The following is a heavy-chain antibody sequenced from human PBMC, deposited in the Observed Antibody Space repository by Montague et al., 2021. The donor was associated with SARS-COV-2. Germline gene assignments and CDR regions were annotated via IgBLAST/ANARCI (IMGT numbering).Heavy chain of an antibody. J-gene: IGHJ6*02. CDR1: GGSITSFY. Sequence: SETLSLTCTVSGGSITSFYWCWIRQSPAAGLERNGDICPCWSANYNSAPTLRVPISVDTSPNLTSLHMRSVTAWDTAVYHCARERRPTHGCLEWGVPCDYHNFYAMDVWGQGTTIIVSS. CDR2: ICPCWSA. D-gene: IGHD3-3*01. CDR3: ARERRPTHGCLEWGVPCDYHNFYAMDV. V-gene: IGHV4-4*08.